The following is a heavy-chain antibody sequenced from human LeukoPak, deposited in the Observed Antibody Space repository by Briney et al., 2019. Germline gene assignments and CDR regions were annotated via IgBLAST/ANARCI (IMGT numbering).Heavy chain of an antibody. CDR1: GFTFSSYG. CDR2: IWYDGSNK. D-gene: IGHD1-14*01. Sequence: GGSLRLSCAASGFTFSSYGMHWVRQAPGKGLEWVAVIWYDGSNKYYADSVKGRFTISRDNSKNTLYLQMNSLRAEDTAVYYCAGDLMNGIFDYWGQGTLVTVSP. J-gene: IGHJ4*02. CDR3: AGDLMNGIFDY. V-gene: IGHV3-33*01.